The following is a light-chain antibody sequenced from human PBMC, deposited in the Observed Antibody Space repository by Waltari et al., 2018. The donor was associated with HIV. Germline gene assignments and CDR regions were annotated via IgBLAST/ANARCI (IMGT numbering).Light chain of an antibody. CDR3: AAWDDSVNGLV. V-gene: IGLV1-44*01. Sequence: QSVLTQPPSASGTAGQRVTIPCSAPRSNIGRTTVNWYQQLPGTAPKLLIYHNSQRPSGVPDRFSGSKSGTSAARAISGLQSEDEADYYCAAWDDSVNGLVFGGGTKLTV. CDR2: HNS. J-gene: IGLJ3*02. CDR1: RSNIGRTT.